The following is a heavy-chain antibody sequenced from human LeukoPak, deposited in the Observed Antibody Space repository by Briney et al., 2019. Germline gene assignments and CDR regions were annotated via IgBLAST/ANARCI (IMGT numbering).Heavy chain of an antibody. D-gene: IGHD5-24*01. V-gene: IGHV3-53*01. J-gene: IGHJ4*02. Sequence: TYYADSVKGRFTISRDNSENTLYLQMKSLRAEDTAVYYCARDLEMAAITSDYWGQGALVTVSS. CDR3: ARDLEMAAITSDY. CDR2: T.